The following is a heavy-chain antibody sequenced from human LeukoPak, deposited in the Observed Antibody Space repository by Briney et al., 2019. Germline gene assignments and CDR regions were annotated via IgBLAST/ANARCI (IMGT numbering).Heavy chain of an antibody. CDR1: GFTFSSYA. CDR3: AKTYYYDSPYLYFDY. D-gene: IGHD3-22*01. V-gene: IGHV3-23*01. Sequence: PGGSLRLSCAASGFTFSSYAMSWVRQAPGKGLEWVSAISGSGGSTYYADSVKGRFTISRDNSKNTLYLQVNSLRAEDTAVYYCAKTYYYDSPYLYFDYWGQGTLVTVSS. J-gene: IGHJ4*02. CDR2: ISGSGGST.